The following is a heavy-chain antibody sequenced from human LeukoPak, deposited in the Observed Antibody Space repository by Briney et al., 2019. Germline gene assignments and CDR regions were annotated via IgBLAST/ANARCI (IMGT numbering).Heavy chain of an antibody. CDR3: ASFPGHYYGSGFDI. Sequence: PSETLSLTCGVYGGTFSGYYWSWIRQPPGKGLEWIGEINDSGSTNYNPSLKSRVTISVDTSQNQFSLKLSSVTASDTAVYYCASFPGHYYGSGFDIWGQGTMVTVSS. CDR2: INDSGST. CDR1: GGTFSGYY. J-gene: IGHJ3*02. D-gene: IGHD3-10*01. V-gene: IGHV4-34*01.